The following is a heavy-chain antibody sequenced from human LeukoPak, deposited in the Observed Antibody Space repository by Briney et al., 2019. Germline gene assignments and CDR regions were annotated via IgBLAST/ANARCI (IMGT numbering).Heavy chain of an antibody. CDR1: GGSISSYY. D-gene: IGHD1-26*01. V-gene: IGHV4-59*08. CDR2: IYYSGST. CDR3: ARHREWELLAAAFDI. J-gene: IGHJ3*02. Sequence: SETLSLTCTVSGGSISSYYWSWIRQPPGKGLEWIGYIYYSGSTSYNSSLKSRVTISVDTSKNQFSLKLSSVTAADTAVYYCARHREWELLAAAFDIWGQGTMVTVSS.